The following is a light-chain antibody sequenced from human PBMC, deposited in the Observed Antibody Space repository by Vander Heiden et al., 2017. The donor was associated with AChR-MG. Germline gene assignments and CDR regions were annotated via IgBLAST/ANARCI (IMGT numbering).Light chain of an antibody. CDR1: SSDVGSDNL. J-gene: IGLJ2*01. CDR2: EGS. Sequence: QYALTQPACVSGCPGQSISISCTRTSSDVGSDNLVSWYQQHPGKAPKHMIYEGSKRPSGVSNRFSGSKSGTTASLTISGLQAEDEADYYCCSYAGRGVFGGGTKLTVL. V-gene: IGLV2-23*01. CDR3: CSYAGRGV.